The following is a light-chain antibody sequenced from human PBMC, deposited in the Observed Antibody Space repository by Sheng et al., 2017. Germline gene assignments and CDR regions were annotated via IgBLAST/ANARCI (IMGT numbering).Light chain of an antibody. CDR3: SSYTSITPYV. V-gene: IGLV2-14*03. Sequence: QSALTQPASVSGSPGQSITISCTGSSSDVGGYNYVSWYQQHPGKAPKLIIYDVTNRPSGVSNRFSGSKSGNTASLTISGLQADDEADYYCSSYTSITPYVFGTGTKVTV. CDR1: SSDVGGYNY. J-gene: IGLJ1*01. CDR2: DVT.